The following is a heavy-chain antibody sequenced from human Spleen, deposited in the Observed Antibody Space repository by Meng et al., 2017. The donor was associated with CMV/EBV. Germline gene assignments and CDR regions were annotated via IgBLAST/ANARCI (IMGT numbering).Heavy chain of an antibody. D-gene: IGHD3-16*01. J-gene: IGHJ5*02. CDR3: ARGHYDDS. Sequence: MLSCKASGYIYTSRTMAWVRPAPGQGLGWMGWINTNTGNPTYAQGFTGRFVFSLDTSVSTAYLQISRLRAEDTGIYYCARGHYDDSWGQGTLVTVSS. V-gene: IGHV7-4-1*02. CDR1: GYIYTSRT. CDR2: INTNTGNP.